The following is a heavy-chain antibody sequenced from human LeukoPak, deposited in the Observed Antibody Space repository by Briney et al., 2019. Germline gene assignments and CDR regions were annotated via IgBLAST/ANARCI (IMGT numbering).Heavy chain of an antibody. CDR2: ISRSGDRT. J-gene: IGHJ4*02. Sequence: GGSLRLSCAASGFTFSTYAMSWVRQAPGKGLEWVSSISRSGDRTYYADSVKGRFTISRDNSKNTLYLQMNSLRAEDTAIYYCAKYNYYGSGSCYNDFDSWGQGTLVTVSS. V-gene: IGHV3-23*01. CDR1: GFTFSTYA. D-gene: IGHD3-10*01. CDR3: AKYNYYGSGSCYNDFDS.